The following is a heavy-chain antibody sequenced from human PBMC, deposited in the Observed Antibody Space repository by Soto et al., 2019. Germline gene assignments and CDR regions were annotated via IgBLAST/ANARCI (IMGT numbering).Heavy chain of an antibody. CDR3: ARLYYYDTSGYGPLYN. CDR1: GGSISSSSDY. V-gene: IGHV4-39*01. CDR2: IYYSGST. Sequence: PSETLSLTCTVSGGSISSSSDYWGWIRQPPGKGLEWIGSIYYSGSTYYNPSLKSRVTMSVDTSKNQFSLKLSSVTAADTAVYYCARLYYYDTSGYGPLYNWGQGTLVTVSS. J-gene: IGHJ4*02. D-gene: IGHD3-22*01.